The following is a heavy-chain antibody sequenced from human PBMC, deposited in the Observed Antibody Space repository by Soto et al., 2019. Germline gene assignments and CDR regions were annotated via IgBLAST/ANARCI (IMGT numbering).Heavy chain of an antibody. CDR1: GFTFSSYG. V-gene: IGHV3-30*18. J-gene: IGHJ3*02. D-gene: IGHD3-22*01. CDR3: AKDGPYDTTLGAFDI. Sequence: QVQLMESGGGVVQPGRSLRLSCAASGFTFSSYGMHWVRQAPGKGLEWVAVISYDGSNKYYADSVKGRFTISRDNSKNTLYLQMNSLRAEDTAVYYCAKDGPYDTTLGAFDIWGQGTMVTVSS. CDR2: ISYDGSNK.